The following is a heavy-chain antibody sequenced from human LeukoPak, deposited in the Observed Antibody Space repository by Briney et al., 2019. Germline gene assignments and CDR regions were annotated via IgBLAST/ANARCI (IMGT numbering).Heavy chain of an antibody. V-gene: IGHV3-30-3*01. CDR1: GFTFSSNY. CDR3: GATYGGYGGGYFDY. Sequence: GGSLRLSCAASGFTFSSNYMSWVRQAPGKGLEWVAVISYDGSNKYYADSVKGRFTISRDNSKNTLYLQMNSLRAEDTAVYYCGATYGGYGGGYFDYWGQGTLVTVSS. J-gene: IGHJ4*02. CDR2: ISYDGSNK. D-gene: IGHD5-12*01.